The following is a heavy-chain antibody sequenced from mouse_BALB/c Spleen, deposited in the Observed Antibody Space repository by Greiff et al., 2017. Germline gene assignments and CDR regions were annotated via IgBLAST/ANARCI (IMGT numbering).Heavy chain of an antibody. D-gene: IGHD1-1*01. CDR3: ARSGYYYGSSHAMDY. CDR2: ISYSGST. V-gene: IGHV3-8*02. Sequence: EVQLQQSGPSLVKPSQTLSLTCSVTGDSITSGYWNWIRKFPGNKLEYMGYISYSGSTYYNPSLKSRISITRDTSKNQYYLQLNSVTTEDTATYYCARSGYYYGSSHAMDYWGQGTSVTVSS. CDR1: GDSITSGY. J-gene: IGHJ4*01.